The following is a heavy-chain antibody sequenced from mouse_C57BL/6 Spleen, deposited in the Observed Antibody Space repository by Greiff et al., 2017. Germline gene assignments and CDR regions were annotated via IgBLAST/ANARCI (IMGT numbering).Heavy chain of an antibody. V-gene: IGHV1-50*01. CDR2: IDPSDSYT. Sequence: QVQLQQPGAELVKPGASVKLSCKASGYTFTSYWMQWVKQRPGQGLEWIGEIDPSDSYTNYNQKFKGKATLTVDTSSSTAYMQLSSLTSEDSAVYYCASHGSSYDYAMDYWGQGTSVTVSS. CDR3: ASHGSSYDYAMDY. CDR1: GYTFTSYW. D-gene: IGHD1-1*01. J-gene: IGHJ4*01.